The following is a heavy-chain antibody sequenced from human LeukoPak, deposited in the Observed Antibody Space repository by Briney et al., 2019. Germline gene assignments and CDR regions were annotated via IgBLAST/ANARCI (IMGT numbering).Heavy chain of an antibody. CDR3: ARGVPKTSYYYYYMDV. V-gene: IGHV3-48*01. D-gene: IGHD4-11*01. J-gene: IGHJ6*03. Sequence: GGSLRLSCAASGFTFSDYAIHWVRQCPGKGLEWVSYISSSGFTLNYADSVKGRFTISRDNAKNSLYLQMNSLRAEDTAVYYCARGVPKTSYYYYYMDVWGKGTTVTVSS. CDR1: GFTFSDYA. CDR2: ISSSGFTL.